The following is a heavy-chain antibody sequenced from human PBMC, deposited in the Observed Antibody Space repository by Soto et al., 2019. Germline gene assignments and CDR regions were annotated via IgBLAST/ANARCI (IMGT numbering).Heavy chain of an antibody. V-gene: IGHV1-58*01. J-gene: IGHJ4*02. Sequence: QMPLVQSGPEVKKPGTSVKVSCKASGFTFTSSAVQWVRQARGQRLEWIGWIVVGSGNTNYAQKFQERVTITRDMSTSTAYMELSSLRSEDTAVYYCAALYSGYNFDYWGQGTLVTVSS. CDR2: IVVGSGNT. D-gene: IGHD5-12*01. CDR1: GFTFTSSA. CDR3: AALYSGYNFDY.